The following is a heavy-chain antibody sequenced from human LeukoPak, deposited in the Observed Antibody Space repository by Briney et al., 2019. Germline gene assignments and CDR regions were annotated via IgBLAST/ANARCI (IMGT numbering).Heavy chain of an antibody. D-gene: IGHD3-10*01. CDR1: GFTFSTSW. J-gene: IGHJ4*02. V-gene: IGHV3-7*01. CDR3: ARYIWFGKYFDY. Sequence: GGSLRLSCAASGFTFSTSWMTWVRQAPGKGLEWVANIKQDGSEKYYVDSVKSRFTISRDNAKSSLYLQMNSLRAEDTAAYYCARYIWFGKYFDYWGQGTLVTVSS. CDR2: IKQDGSEK.